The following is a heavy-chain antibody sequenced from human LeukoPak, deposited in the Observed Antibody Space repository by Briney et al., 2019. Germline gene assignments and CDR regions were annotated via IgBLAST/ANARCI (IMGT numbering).Heavy chain of an antibody. Sequence: PGGSLRLSCAASGFTFSSYEMNWVRQAPGKGLEWVSYISSSGSTIYYADSVKGRFTISRDNAKNSLYLQMNSLRAEDTAVYYCARGRWWDIVVVVAATRHGPPDYWGQGTLVTVSS. D-gene: IGHD2-15*01. V-gene: IGHV3-48*03. J-gene: IGHJ4*02. CDR2: ISSSGSTI. CDR1: GFTFSSYE. CDR3: ARGRWWDIVVVVAATRHGPPDY.